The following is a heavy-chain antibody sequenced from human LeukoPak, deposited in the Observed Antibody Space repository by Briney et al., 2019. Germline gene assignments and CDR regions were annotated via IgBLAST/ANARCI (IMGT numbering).Heavy chain of an antibody. J-gene: IGHJ4*02. D-gene: IGHD3-3*01. Sequence: GGSLRLSCTASGFTFSSYGMHWVRQAPGKGLEWVAFIRYDGSNKYYADSVKGRFTISRDNSKNTLYLQMNSLRAEDTAVYYCAKGRDFWSGYPLIDYWGQGTLVTVSS. V-gene: IGHV3-30*02. CDR1: GFTFSSYG. CDR2: IRYDGSNK. CDR3: AKGRDFWSGYPLIDY.